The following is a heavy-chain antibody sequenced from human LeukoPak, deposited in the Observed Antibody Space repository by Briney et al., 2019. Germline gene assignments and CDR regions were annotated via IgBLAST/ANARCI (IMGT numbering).Heavy chain of an antibody. J-gene: IGHJ4*02. V-gene: IGHV1-3*03. CDR2: INGVNGNT. CDR3: ALSIMGSGLDY. D-gene: IGHD2-8*01. Sequence: ASVKVSCKASGYTFTNYAIHWVRQAPGQRLEWMGWINGVNGNTKYSQEFQGKVTITRDTSASTGYMEVSSLRSGDMAVYYCALSIMGSGLDYWGQGALVIVSS. CDR1: GYTFTNYA.